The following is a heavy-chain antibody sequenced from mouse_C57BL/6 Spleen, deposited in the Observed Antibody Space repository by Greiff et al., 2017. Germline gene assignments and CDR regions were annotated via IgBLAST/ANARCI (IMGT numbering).Heavy chain of an antibody. Sequence: EVQRVESGGGLVKPGGSLKLSCAASGFTFSDYGMHWVRQAPEKGLEWVAYISSGSSTIYYADTVKGRFTISRDNAKNTLFLQMTSLRSEDTAMYYCARDDGYYVFAYWGQGTLVTVSA. CDR3: ARDDGYYVFAY. J-gene: IGHJ3*01. D-gene: IGHD2-3*01. V-gene: IGHV5-17*01. CDR2: ISSGSSTI. CDR1: GFTFSDYG.